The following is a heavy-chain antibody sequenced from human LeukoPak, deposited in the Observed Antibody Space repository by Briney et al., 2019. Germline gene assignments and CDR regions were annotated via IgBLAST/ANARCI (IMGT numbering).Heavy chain of an antibody. CDR1: GGSFSGYY. Sequence: SETLSLTCAVYGGSFSGYYWSWIRQSPGKGLEWSGEINHSGSTNYNPSLKSRVTISVDTSKNQFSLKLSSVTAADTAVFYCARHITYYSDSSGYYVLDYWGPGILVTVSS. V-gene: IGHV4-34*01. CDR2: INHSGST. J-gene: IGHJ4*02. D-gene: IGHD3-22*01. CDR3: ARHITYYSDSSGYYVLDY.